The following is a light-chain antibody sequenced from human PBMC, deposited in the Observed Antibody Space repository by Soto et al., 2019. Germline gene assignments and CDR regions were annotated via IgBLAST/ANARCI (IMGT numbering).Light chain of an antibody. V-gene: IGKV3-15*01. CDR1: QSVGSN. Sequence: EIVMTQSPATLSVSPGEGATLSCRASQSVGSNVAWYQQKPGQAPRLLIYGASSRATGIPARVSGSGSGTDFTLTISSLQSDDVGVYYCQQYNERPPWTXGQGTKVDIK. CDR2: GAS. CDR3: QQYNERPPWT. J-gene: IGKJ1*01.